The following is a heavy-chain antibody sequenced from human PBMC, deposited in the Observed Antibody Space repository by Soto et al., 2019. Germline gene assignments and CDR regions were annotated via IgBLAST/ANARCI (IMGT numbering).Heavy chain of an antibody. J-gene: IGHJ4*02. CDR2: INPNSGGT. CDR3: ASLAYCGGDCYSLLGY. Sequence: ASVKVSCKASGYTFTGYYMHWVRQAPGQGLEWMGWINPNSGGTSYAQKFQGRVTMTRDTSISTAYMELSRLRSDDTAVYYCASLAYCGGDCYSLLGYWRQGTLVTVSS. CDR1: GYTFTGYY. V-gene: IGHV1-2*02. D-gene: IGHD2-21*02.